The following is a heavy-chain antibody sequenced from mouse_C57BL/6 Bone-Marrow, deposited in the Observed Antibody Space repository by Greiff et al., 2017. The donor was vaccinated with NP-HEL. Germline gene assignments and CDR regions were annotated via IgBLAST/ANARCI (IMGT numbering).Heavy chain of an antibody. V-gene: IGHV1-55*01. CDR1: GYTFTSYW. D-gene: IGHD2-5*01. CDR2: IYPGSGST. J-gene: IGHJ4*01. Sequence: QVQLKQPGAELVKPGASVKMSCKASGYTFTSYWITWVKQRPGQGLEWIGDIYPGSGSTNYNEKFKSKATLTVDTSSSTAYMQLSSLTSEDSAVYYCARCSNPLGPYYAMDYWGQGTSVTVSS. CDR3: ARCSNPLGPYYAMDY.